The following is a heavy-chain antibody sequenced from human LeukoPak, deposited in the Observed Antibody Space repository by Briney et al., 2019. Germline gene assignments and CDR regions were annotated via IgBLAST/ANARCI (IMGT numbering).Heavy chain of an antibody. CDR1: GYTFTSYD. J-gene: IGHJ4*02. D-gene: IGHD5-18*01. Sequence: ASVKVSCKASGYTFTSYDINWVRLATGQPLEWMGWMNPNSGNTGYAQQFQGRVTITRNTSISTAYMELSSLRSEDTAVYYCARGYSYGYEADYRGQGTLVTVSS. CDR2: MNPNSGNT. V-gene: IGHV1-8*03. CDR3: ARGYSYGYEADY.